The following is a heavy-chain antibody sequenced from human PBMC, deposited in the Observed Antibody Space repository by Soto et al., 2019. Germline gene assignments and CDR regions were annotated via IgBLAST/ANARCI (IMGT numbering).Heavy chain of an antibody. CDR1: GFTFSSYA. J-gene: IGHJ4*02. Sequence: EVQLLESGGGLVQPGGSLRLSCAASGFTFSSYAMSWVRQAPGKGLEWVSAISGSGGSTYYADSVKGRFTISRDNSKNTLYLQMDGLRAEDTAVYYCAKRHAPREFGELSGFDYWGQGPLVTVSS. D-gene: IGHD3-10*01. CDR2: ISGSGGST. V-gene: IGHV3-23*01. CDR3: AKRHAPREFGELSGFDY.